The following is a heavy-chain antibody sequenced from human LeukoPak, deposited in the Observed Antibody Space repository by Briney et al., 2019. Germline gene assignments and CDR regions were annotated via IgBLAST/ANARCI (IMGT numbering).Heavy chain of an antibody. J-gene: IGHJ4*02. D-gene: IGHD1-1*01. V-gene: IGHV3-21*04. Sequence: GGSLRLSCAASGFTFSSYSMNWVRQAPGKGLEWVSSISSSSSYIYYADSVKGRFTISRDNSKNTLYLQMNSLRAEDTAVYHCAKAPGTATAARYFESWGQGTLVTVSS. CDR3: AKAPGTATAARYFES. CDR2: ISSSSSYI. CDR1: GFTFSSYS.